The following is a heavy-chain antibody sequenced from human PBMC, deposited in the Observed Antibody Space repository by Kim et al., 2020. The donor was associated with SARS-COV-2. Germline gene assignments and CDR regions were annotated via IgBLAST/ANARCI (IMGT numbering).Heavy chain of an antibody. CDR1: GYMFTSYW. Sequence: GESLKISCKISGYMFTSYWIGWVRQMPGKGLEWMGIINPHDSDTRYSPSFQGQVTLSVDKPITTAYVQWSSLKASDTAIYYCARQGPSITLDYWGQGTLVTVSS. CDR3: ARQGPSITLDY. D-gene: IGHD3-3*02. V-gene: IGHV5-51*01. J-gene: IGHJ4*02. CDR2: INPHDSDT.